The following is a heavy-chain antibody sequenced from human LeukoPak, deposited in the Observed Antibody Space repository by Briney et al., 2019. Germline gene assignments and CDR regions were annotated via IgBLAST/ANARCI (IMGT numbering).Heavy chain of an antibody. D-gene: IGHD5-18*01. CDR3: ARDYEYSYGFDY. CDR2: ISSSGSTI. J-gene: IGHJ4*02. Sequence: GGSLRPSRAASGFTFSDYYMSWIRQAPGKGLEWVSYISSSGSTIYYADSVKGRFTISRDNAKNSLYLQMNSLRAEDTAVYYCARDYEYSYGFDYWGQGTLVTVSS. V-gene: IGHV3-11*01. CDR1: GFTFSDYY.